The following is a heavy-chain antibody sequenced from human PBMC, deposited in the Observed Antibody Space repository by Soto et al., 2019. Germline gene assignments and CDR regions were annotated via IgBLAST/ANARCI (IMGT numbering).Heavy chain of an antibody. J-gene: IGHJ5*01. V-gene: IGHV1-18*01. CDR1: GYTFDSYV. Sequence: SVKVSCKASGYTFDSYVISWVRQAPGQGLEWMGWISSYNDNTKYAQKLQGRVTMTTDTSTSTAYMDLRSLRSDDTAVYYCARGWRSGSYVGRFDSWGQGNLVTVSS. CDR2: ISSYNDNT. CDR3: ARGWRSGSYVGRFDS. D-gene: IGHD1-26*01.